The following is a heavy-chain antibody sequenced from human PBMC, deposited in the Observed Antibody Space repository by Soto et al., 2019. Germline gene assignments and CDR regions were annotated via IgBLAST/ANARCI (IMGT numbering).Heavy chain of an antibody. V-gene: IGHV1-46*01. J-gene: IGHJ5*02. CDR3: ARKAGYSYPSYWFDP. D-gene: IGHD5-18*01. CDR1: GYTFTIYY. CDR2: INPSGGST. Sequence: ASVKVSCKASGYTFTIYYMHCVVQSPLQGLDWMGIINPSGGSTSYAQKFQGRVTMTRDTSTSTVYMELSSLRSEDTAVYYCARKAGYSYPSYWFDPWGQGTLVTVSS.